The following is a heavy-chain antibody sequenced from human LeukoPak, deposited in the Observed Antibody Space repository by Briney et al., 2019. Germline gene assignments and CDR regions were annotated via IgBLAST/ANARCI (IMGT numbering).Heavy chain of an antibody. CDR3: ARVGDCSSTSCLSWFDY. J-gene: IGHJ4*02. V-gene: IGHV4-34*01. CDR1: GGSFSGYY. D-gene: IGHD2-2*01. Sequence: PSETLSLTCAVYGGSFSGYYWSWIRQPPGKGLEWIGEINRSGSTNYNPSLKSRVTISVDTSKNQFSLKLSSVTAADTAVCYCARVGDCSSTSCLSWFDYWGQGTLVTVSS. CDR2: INRSGST.